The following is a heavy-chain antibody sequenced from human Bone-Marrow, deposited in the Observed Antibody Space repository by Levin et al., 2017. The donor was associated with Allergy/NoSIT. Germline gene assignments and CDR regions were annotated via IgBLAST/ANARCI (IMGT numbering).Heavy chain of an antibody. CDR3: ARGRLGYCGGGACYSLAS. CDR1: GFTVSSDY. CDR2: FYGGGAT. J-gene: IGHJ5*02. Sequence: PSSETLSLTCAASGFTVSSDYMTWVRQAPGKGLEWVSTFYGGGATSYTDSVQGRFTVSGDNSENTLYLQMNSLTVEDTAVYYCARGRLGYCGGGACYSLASWGQGTLVTVSS. V-gene: IGHV3-53*01. D-gene: IGHD2-15*01.